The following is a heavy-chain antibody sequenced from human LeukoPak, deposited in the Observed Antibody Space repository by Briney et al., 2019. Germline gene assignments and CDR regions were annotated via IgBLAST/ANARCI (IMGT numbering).Heavy chain of an antibody. Sequence: SETLSLTCTVSGGTISSYYWSWIRQPAGKGLEWIARIYTSGGTNYNPSLKSRVTMSVDTSKNQFSLKLSSVTAADTAVYYCAKENILVVPAAKGGIRRDNWFDPWGQGTLVTVSS. CDR2: IYTSGGT. V-gene: IGHV4-4*07. J-gene: IGHJ5*02. CDR1: GGTISSYY. D-gene: IGHD2-2*01. CDR3: AKENILVVPAAKGGIRRDNWFDP.